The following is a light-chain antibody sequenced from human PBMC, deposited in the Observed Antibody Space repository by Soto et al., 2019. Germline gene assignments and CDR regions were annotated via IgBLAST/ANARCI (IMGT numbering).Light chain of an antibody. J-gene: IGLJ2*01. CDR2: EVT. CDR1: SGDVGGYNY. CDR3: CSYTGGNSVV. V-gene: IGLV2-8*01. Sequence: QSALTQPPSASGSPGQSVAISCTGTSGDVGGYNYVSWYQQPPGKAPKLLIYEVTKRPSGVPDRFSGSKSGNTASLTVSGLQAEDEGYYYCCSYTGGNSVVFGGGTKLTVL.